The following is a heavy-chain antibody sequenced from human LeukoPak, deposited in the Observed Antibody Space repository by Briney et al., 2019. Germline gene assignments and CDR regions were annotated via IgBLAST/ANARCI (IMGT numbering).Heavy chain of an antibody. J-gene: IGHJ4*02. Sequence: NGNTYYNPSLKSRVTISVDTSKKQFSLKLRTATAADTAVYYCARIEAVTRGYNHAYYFDYWGQGTLVTVSS. CDR3: ARIEAVTRGYNHAYYFDY. CDR2: NGNT. D-gene: IGHD5-18*01. V-gene: IGHV4-30-2*04.